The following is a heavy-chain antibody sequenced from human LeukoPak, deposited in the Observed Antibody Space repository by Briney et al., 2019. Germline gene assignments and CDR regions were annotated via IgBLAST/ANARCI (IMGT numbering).Heavy chain of an antibody. CDR2: INPGDSDT. CDR3: ARALYYDSSASYSYYFDS. Sequence: GESLKISCNGSGYXFTTYWIGWVRQMPGKGLECMGIINPGDSDTRYSPSFQGQVTISADLSISTAYLQWSSLKASDTAIYYCARALYYDSSASYSYYFDSWGQGTLVTVSS. CDR1: GYXFTTYW. D-gene: IGHD3-22*01. V-gene: IGHV5-51*01. J-gene: IGHJ4*02.